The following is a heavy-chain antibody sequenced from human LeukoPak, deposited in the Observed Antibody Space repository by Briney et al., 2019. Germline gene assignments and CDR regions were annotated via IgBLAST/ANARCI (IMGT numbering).Heavy chain of an antibody. CDR1: GFTFSDYY. J-gene: IGHJ4*02. CDR2: ISSSGSTI. D-gene: IGHD3-9*01. V-gene: IGHV3-11*01. CDR3: ARDHFPPGVSDMGKR. Sequence: GGSLRLSCAASGFTFSDYYMSWIRQAPGKGLEWVSYISSSGSTIYYADSVKGRFTISRDNAKNSLYLQMNSLRAEDTAVYYCARDHFPPGVSDMGKRWGQGTLVTVSS.